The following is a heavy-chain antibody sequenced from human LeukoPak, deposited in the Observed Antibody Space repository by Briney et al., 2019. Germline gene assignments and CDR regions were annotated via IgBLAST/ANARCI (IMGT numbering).Heavy chain of an antibody. J-gene: IGHJ4*02. Sequence: GGSLRLSCAASGFTFSSYSMNWVRQAPGKGLERVSSTSSSSSYIYYADSVKGRFTISRDNAKNSLYLQMNSLRAEDTAVYYCARSYSSGWYLAFAFDYWGQGTLVTVSS. CDR1: GFTFSSYS. CDR3: ARSYSSGWYLAFAFDY. CDR2: TSSSSSYI. V-gene: IGHV3-21*01. D-gene: IGHD6-19*01.